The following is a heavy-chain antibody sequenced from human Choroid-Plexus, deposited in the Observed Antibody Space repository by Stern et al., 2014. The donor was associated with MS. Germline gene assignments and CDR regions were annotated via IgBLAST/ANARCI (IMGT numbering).Heavy chain of an antibody. Sequence: VQLVESGGGVVQPGRPLRLSCVASGFTLGSCAMHWVRQAPGKGLEWVAGVSYDGSNKYYADAMKGLFSISRDNSQNTLYMQRSSLRPEDTAVYYCAKDRQYLTYFFDHWGQGSLVTVSS. CDR2: VSYDGSNK. D-gene: IGHD2/OR15-2a*01. CDR1: GFTLGSCA. V-gene: IGHV3-30*18. J-gene: IGHJ5*02. CDR3: AKDRQYLTYFFDH.